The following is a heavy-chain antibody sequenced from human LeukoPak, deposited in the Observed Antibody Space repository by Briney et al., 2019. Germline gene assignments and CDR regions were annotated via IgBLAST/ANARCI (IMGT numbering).Heavy chain of an antibody. V-gene: IGHV1-18*01. CDR3: ARQLYSTSSPRVFAY. CDR2: ISAYNGNT. J-gene: IGHJ4*01. CDR1: GYTFTSYG. D-gene: IGHD6-6*01. Sequence: GASVKVSCKASGYTFTSYGISWVRQAPGQGLEWMGWISAYNGNTNYAQKLQGRVTMTRDVSTSTVYMELSSLRSDDTAAYYCARQLYSTSSPRVFAYWGQVTLVTVSS.